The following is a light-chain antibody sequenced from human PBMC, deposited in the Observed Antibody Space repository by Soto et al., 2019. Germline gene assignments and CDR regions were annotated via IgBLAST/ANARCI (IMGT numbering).Light chain of an antibody. CDR2: GAS. J-gene: IGKJ2*01. Sequence: EIVMTQSPATLSLSPGERATLSCRASQSVSSNLAWYQQKPGQAPRLLIYGASTRATGIPARFSGSGSGTEFTLTISSPQSEDFAVYYCQQYNKWPPYTFGQGTKLEIK. CDR1: QSVSSN. CDR3: QQYNKWPPYT. V-gene: IGKV3-15*01.